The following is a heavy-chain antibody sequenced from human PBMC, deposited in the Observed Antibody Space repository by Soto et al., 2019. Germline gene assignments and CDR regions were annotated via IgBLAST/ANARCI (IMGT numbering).Heavy chain of an antibody. V-gene: IGHV1-46*01. Sequence: VKVSCKASGYTFTSYYMHWVRQAPGQGLEWMGIINPSGGSTSYAQKFQGRVTMTRDTSTSTVYMELSSLRSEDTAVYYCARTHSSSWLYYYYGMDVWGQGTTVTVSS. CDR1: GYTFTSYY. J-gene: IGHJ6*02. D-gene: IGHD6-13*01. CDR3: ARTHSSSWLYYYYGMDV. CDR2: INPSGGST.